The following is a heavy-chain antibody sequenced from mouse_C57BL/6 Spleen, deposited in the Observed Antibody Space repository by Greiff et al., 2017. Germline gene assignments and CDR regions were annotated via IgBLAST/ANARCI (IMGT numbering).Heavy chain of an antibody. V-gene: IGHV3-6*01. Sequence: EVKLQESGPGLVKPSQSLSLTCSVTGYSITSGYYWNWIRQFPGNKLEWMGYISYDGSNNYNPSLKNRISITRDTSKNQFFLKLNSVTTEDTATYYCARDRGDYDRAMDYWGQGTSVTVSS. CDR3: ARDRGDYDRAMDY. CDR1: GYSITSGYY. D-gene: IGHD2-4*01. J-gene: IGHJ4*01. CDR2: ISYDGSN.